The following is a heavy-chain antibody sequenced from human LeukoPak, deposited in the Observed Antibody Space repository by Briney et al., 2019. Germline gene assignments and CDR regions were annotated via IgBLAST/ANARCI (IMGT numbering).Heavy chain of an antibody. D-gene: IGHD5-24*01. CDR1: GFTFSTHA. Sequence: PGGSLRLSCAASGFTFSTHAMSWVRQAPGKGLEWVSDISASGGSTYYADSVKGRFIVSRDNSKNTLYLQMSSLRADDTAVYYCAKYGFFPYYFDYWGQGTLVTVSS. J-gene: IGHJ4*02. CDR3: AKYGFFPYYFDY. V-gene: IGHV3-23*01. CDR2: ISASGGST.